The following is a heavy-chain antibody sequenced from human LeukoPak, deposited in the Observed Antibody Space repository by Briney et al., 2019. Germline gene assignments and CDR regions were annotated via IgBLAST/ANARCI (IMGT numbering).Heavy chain of an antibody. CDR3: AGEYGSRRGLWAFDI. CDR1: GFTFSTYS. D-gene: IGHD3-10*01. Sequence: GGSLRLSCAASGFTFSTYSMNWVRQAPGKGLEWVSSISSSSRYIYYADSVKGRFTISRDNAKNSLYLQMNSLRAEDTAVYYCAGEYGSRRGLWAFDIWGHGTMVTVSS. CDR2: ISSSSRYI. J-gene: IGHJ3*02. V-gene: IGHV3-21*01.